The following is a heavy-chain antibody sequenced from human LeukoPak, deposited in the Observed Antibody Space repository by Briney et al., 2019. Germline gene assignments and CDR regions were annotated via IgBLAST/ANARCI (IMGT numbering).Heavy chain of an antibody. CDR3: AKGGGYEAQYYYYYLDV. D-gene: IGHD5-12*01. CDR2: ISSSSSYI. J-gene: IGHJ6*03. CDR1: GFTFSSYS. Sequence: GGSPRLSCAASGFTFSSYSMNWVRQAPGKGLEWVSSISSSSSYIYYADSVKGRFTISRDNAKNSLYLQMNSLRAEDTAVYYCAKGGGYEAQYYYYYLDVWGKGTTVTISS. V-gene: IGHV3-21*01.